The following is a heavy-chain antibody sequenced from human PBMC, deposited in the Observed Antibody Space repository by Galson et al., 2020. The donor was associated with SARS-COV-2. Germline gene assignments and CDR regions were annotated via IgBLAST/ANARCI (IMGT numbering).Heavy chain of an antibody. CDR1: GGSISSGGYY. CDR3: ATRPIGVTMFSVAPHYFDY. CDR2: IYYSGST. V-gene: IGHV4-31*03. J-gene: IGHJ4*02. D-gene: IGHD3-3*01. Sequence: ETSETLSLTCTVSGGSISSGGYYWSWIRQPPGKGLEWIGYIYYSGSTYYNPSLKSRVTISVDTSKNQFSLKLSSVTAADTAVYYCATRPIGVTMFSVAPHYFDYWGQGTLVTVSS.